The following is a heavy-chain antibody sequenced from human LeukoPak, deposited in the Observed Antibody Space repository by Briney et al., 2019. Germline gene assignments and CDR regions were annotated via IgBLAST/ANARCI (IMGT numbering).Heavy chain of an antibody. CDR2: IYHSGST. V-gene: IGHV4-38-2*02. CDR3: ARVSVVVTFDY. Sequence: SETLSLTCTVSGYSISGGYYWGWIRQPPGKGLEWIGSIYHSGSTYYNPSLKSRVTISVDTSKNQFSLKLSSVTAADTAVYYCARVSVVVTFDYWGQGTLVTVSS. J-gene: IGHJ4*02. CDR1: GYSISGGYY. D-gene: IGHD3-22*01.